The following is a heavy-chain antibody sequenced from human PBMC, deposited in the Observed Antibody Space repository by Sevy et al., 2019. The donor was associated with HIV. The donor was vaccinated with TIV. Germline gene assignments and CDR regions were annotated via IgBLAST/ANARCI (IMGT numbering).Heavy chain of an antibody. CDR1: GFTFSSYA. CDR3: AKSGNIPVGIAVAGPYDAFFDY. Sequence: GGSLRLSCAASGFTFSSYAMSWVRQAPGKGLEWVSSISGSGLSTYYADSVKGRFTISRDNSKNTLYLQMNSLRADDTAVYYCAKSGNIPVGIAVAGPYDAFFDYWGQGTLVTVSS. J-gene: IGHJ4*02. V-gene: IGHV3-23*01. CDR2: ISGSGLST. D-gene: IGHD6-19*01.